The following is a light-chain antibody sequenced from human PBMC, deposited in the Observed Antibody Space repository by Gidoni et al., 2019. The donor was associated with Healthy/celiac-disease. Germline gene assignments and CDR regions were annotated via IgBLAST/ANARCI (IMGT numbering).Light chain of an antibody. CDR3: SSYTSSSTYVV. V-gene: IGLV2-14*03. Sequence: QSALTQPASVSASPARSITISCTGTSSDVGGYNYVSWYQQHPGKAPKLMIYDVSNRPSGVSNRFSGSKSGNTASLTISGLQAEDEADYYCSSYTSSSTYVVFGGGTKLTVL. J-gene: IGLJ2*01. CDR2: DVS. CDR1: SSDVGGYNY.